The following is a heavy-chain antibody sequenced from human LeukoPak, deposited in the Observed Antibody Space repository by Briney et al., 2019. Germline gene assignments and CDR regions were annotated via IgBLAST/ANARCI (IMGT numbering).Heavy chain of an antibody. D-gene: IGHD3-3*01. Sequence: ASVKVSCKASGYTFTSYYMHWVRQAPGQGLEWMGIINPSGGSTSYAQKFQGRVTMTRDMSTSTVYMELSSLRSDDTAVYYCARDWGYYDFWSGFRAFDIWGQGTMVTVSS. V-gene: IGHV1-46*01. CDR2: INPSGGST. CDR3: ARDWGYYDFWSGFRAFDI. J-gene: IGHJ3*02. CDR1: GYTFTSYY.